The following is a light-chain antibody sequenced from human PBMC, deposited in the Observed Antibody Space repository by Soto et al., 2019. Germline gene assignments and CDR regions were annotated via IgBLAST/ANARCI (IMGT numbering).Light chain of an antibody. CDR1: SSDVGGYNY. V-gene: IGLV2-14*01. Sequence: QPVLTQPASVSGSPGRSITISCTGTSSDVGGYNYVSWYQQHPGKAPKLMIYDVSNRPSGVSNRFSGSKSGNTASLTISGLQAEDEADYYCSSYTSSSTLYVFGTGTKSPS. CDR3: SSYTSSSTLYV. J-gene: IGLJ1*01. CDR2: DVS.